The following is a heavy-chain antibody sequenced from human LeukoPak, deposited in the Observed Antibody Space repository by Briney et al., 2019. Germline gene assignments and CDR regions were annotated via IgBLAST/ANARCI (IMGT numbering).Heavy chain of an antibody. J-gene: IGHJ3*02. Sequence: GGSLRLSCAASVFTFSRYWMTWVRQAPGKGLEWVANIKEDGSEKYYVDSVKGRFTISRDNAKNSVFLQMNSLRAEDTAVYYCARDHHNSGWYTHAFDIWGQGTMVTVSS. CDR2: IKEDGSEK. CDR3: ARDHHNSGWYTHAFDI. V-gene: IGHV3-7*01. CDR1: VFTFSRYW. D-gene: IGHD6-19*01.